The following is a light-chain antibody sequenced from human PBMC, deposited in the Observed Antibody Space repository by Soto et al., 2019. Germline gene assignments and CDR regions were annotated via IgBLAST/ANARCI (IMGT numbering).Light chain of an antibody. V-gene: IGKV3-20*01. CDR1: QSVSSSY. CDR2: GAS. J-gene: IGKJ2*01. CDR3: QQYGSSPPMYT. Sequence: EIVLTQSPGTLSLSRGERATLSCRASQSVSSSYLAWYQQKPGQAPRLLIYGASSRATGIPDRFSGSGSGTDFTLTISRLEPEDFAVYYCQQYGSSPPMYTFGQGTKLEIK.